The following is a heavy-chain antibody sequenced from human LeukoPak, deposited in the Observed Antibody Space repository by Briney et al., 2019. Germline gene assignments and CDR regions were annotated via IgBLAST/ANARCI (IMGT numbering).Heavy chain of an antibody. CDR2: IYHSGST. CDR3: ARMGGYSGYATH. J-gene: IGHJ4*02. Sequence: SQTLSLTCAVSGGSISSGGYSWSWIRQPPGKGLEWIGYIYHSGSTYYNPSPKNRVTISLDTSKNQFSLNLSSVTAADTAVYYCARMGGYSGYATHWGQGTLVTVSS. D-gene: IGHD5-12*01. CDR1: GGSISSGGYS. V-gene: IGHV4-30-2*01.